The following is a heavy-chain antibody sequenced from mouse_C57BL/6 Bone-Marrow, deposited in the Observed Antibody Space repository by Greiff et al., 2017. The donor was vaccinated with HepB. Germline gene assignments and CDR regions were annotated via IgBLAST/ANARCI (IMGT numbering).Heavy chain of an antibody. D-gene: IGHD1-1*01. V-gene: IGHV10-1*01. CDR2: IRSKSNNYAT. CDR3: VRQDYGSSYDAMDY. J-gene: IGHJ4*01. CDR1: GFSFNTYA. Sequence: EVKLVESGGGLVQPKGSLKLSCAASGFSFNTYAMNWVRQAPGKGLEWVARIRSKSNNYATYYADSVKDRFTISRDDSESMLYLQMNNLKTEDTAMYYCVRQDYGSSYDAMDYWGQGTSVTVSS.